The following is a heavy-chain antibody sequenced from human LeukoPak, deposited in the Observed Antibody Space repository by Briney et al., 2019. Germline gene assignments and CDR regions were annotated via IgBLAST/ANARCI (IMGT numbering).Heavy chain of an antibody. D-gene: IGHD3-3*01. J-gene: IGHJ4*02. V-gene: IGHV4-34*01. CDR3: AMAYFDFWSGYPHPY. CDR2: INHSGST. Sequence: SSETLSLTCAVDGGSFSGYSWSWIRQPPGKGLEWIGEINHSGSTNFNPSLKSRVTISVDTSENQFSLKLTSVTVADTAVYYCAMAYFDFWSGYPHPYWGQGTLVTVSS. CDR1: GGSFSGYS.